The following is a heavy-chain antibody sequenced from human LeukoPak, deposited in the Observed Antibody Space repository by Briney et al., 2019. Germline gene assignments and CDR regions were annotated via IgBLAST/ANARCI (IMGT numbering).Heavy chain of an antibody. J-gene: IGHJ5*02. D-gene: IGHD2-2*01. V-gene: IGHV4-59*08. CDR3: AVLVVPAAIPGWFDP. CDR1: GGSISSYY. Sequence: SETLSLTCTVSGGSISSYYWSWIRQPPGKGLEWIGYIYYSGSTNYNPSLKSRVTISVDTSKNQFSLKLSSVTAADTAVYYCAVLVVPAAIPGWFDPWGQGTLVTVSS. CDR2: IYYSGST.